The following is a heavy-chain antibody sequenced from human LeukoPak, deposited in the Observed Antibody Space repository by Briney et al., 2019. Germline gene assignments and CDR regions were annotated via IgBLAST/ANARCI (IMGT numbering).Heavy chain of an antibody. CDR2: LYRDGNT. CDR3: ARGVEPLAANTLAY. J-gene: IGHJ4*02. V-gene: IGHV3-53*01. CDR1: GFTVITND. D-gene: IGHD1-14*01. Sequence: GGPLRLSCAASGFTVITNDMTWVRKAPGKGLDWVSVLYRDGNTKYADSVQGRFTISRDNSKNTLYLEMNSLRPDDTAVYYCARGVEPLAANTLAYWGQGTLVTVSS.